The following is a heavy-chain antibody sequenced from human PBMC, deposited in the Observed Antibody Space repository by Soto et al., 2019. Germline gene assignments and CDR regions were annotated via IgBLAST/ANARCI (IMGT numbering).Heavy chain of an antibody. D-gene: IGHD3-3*01. J-gene: IGHJ3*02. Sequence: QVQLQESGPGLVKPSETLSLTCTVSGGSVSSGSYYWSWIRQPPGKGLEWIGYMYYIWSTNYNPSHTSRITISLDTSKNQFSVKLSSVTAADTAVYFGARTLDFWSGNDAFDIWGQWTMVTVSS. V-gene: IGHV4-61*01. CDR1: GGSVSSGSYY. CDR2: MYYIWST. CDR3: ARTLDFWSGNDAFDI.